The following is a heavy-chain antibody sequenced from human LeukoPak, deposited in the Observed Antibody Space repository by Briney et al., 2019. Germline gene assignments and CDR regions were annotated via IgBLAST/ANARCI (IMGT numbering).Heavy chain of an antibody. J-gene: IGHJ4*02. Sequence: ASVKVSCKASGYTFTSYYMHWVRQAPGQGLEWMGIINPSCGSTSYAQKFQGRVTMTRDTSTSTVYMELSSLRSEDTAVYYCARSVVVVAALHPTEVSHFDYWGQGTLVTVSS. CDR1: GYTFTSYY. D-gene: IGHD2-15*01. CDR2: INPSCGST. CDR3: ARSVVVVAALHPTEVSHFDY. V-gene: IGHV1-46*01.